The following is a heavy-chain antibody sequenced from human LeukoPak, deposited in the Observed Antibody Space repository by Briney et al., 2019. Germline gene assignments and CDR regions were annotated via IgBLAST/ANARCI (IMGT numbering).Heavy chain of an antibody. CDR3: ARSGYCSSTSCYRWFDP. CDR1: GLTFSDYY. CDR2: ISSSSYT. V-gene: IGHV3-11*06. Sequence: GGSLRLSCAASGLTFSDYYMSWIRQAPGKGLEWVSYISSSSYTNYADSVKGRFTISRDNAKNSLYLQMNSLRAEDTAVYYCARSGYCSSTSCYRWFDPWGQGTLVTVSS. D-gene: IGHD2-2*01. J-gene: IGHJ5*02.